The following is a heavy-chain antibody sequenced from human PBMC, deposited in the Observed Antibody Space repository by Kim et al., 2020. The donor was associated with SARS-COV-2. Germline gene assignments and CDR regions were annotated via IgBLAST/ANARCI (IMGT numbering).Heavy chain of an antibody. CDR1: GCTFTDYS. V-gene: IGHV1-2*01. Sequence: ASVKVSCKASGCTFTDYSINWVRLAPGQGLEWMGRILPVIDDRNYAQNFQDRVTTTPDTSTITAYMELTSLGPADTAVYYCARGGYDDSLGFWGQGTMVT. CDR3: ARGGYDDSLGF. CDR2: ILPVIDDR. D-gene: IGHD3-16*01. J-gene: IGHJ4*03.